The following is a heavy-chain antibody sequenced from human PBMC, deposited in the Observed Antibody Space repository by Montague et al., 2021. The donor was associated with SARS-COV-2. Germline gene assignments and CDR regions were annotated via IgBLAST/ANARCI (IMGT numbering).Heavy chain of an antibody. CDR2: IYHSGST. V-gene: IGHV4-4*02. J-gene: IGHJ5*02. CDR3: ARGGLVVRGWFDP. Sequence: SETLSLTCAVSGGSISGSNWRSWVRQPPGKGLEWIGEIYHSGSTXYNSPLKSRVTISVDKSKNQFSLKLSSVTAADTAVYYCARGGLVVRGWFDPWGQGTLVTVSS. CDR1: GGSISGSNW. D-gene: IGHD2-15*01.